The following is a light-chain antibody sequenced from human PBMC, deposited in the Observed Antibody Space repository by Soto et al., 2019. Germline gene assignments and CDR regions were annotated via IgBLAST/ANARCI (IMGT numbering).Light chain of an antibody. J-gene: IGKJ1*01. V-gene: IGKV2-30*01. CDR3: MQCTRWPFT. Sequence: DVVMTQSPLSLPVTLGQPASISCRSSQGLVYSDGNIYLNWFQQRPGQSPRRLIYRVSNRESGVPDRVSGGGSGTDFTRTISRVEAEDVGVYYCMQCTRWPFTFGQGTKVEIK. CDR1: QGLVYSDGNIY. CDR2: RVS.